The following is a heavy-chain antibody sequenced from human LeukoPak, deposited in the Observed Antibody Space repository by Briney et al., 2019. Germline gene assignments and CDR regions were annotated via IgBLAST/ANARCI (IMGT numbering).Heavy chain of an antibody. D-gene: IGHD1-26*01. CDR2: INHSGST. V-gene: IGHV4-34*01. J-gene: IGHJ6*03. CDR3: ARTGGSFYFYYYMDV. Sequence: KSSETLSLTCAVYGGSFSGYYWSWIRQPPGKGLEWIGEINHSGSTNYSPSLKSRVTISVDTPKNQFSLKLSSVTAADTAVYYCARTGGSFYFYYYMDVWGKGTTVTVSS. CDR1: GGSFSGYY.